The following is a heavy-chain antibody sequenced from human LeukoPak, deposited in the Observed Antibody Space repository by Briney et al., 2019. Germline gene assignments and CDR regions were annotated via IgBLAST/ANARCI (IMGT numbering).Heavy chain of an antibody. J-gene: IGHJ6*02. V-gene: IGHV4-4*02. CDR2: IYHSGST. CDR1: GGSISSSNW. CDR3: ARDPALYSSSWYKYGMDV. D-gene: IGHD6-13*01. Sequence: PSGTLSLTCAVSGGSISSSNWWSWVRQPPGKGLEWIGEIYHSGSTNYNPSLKSRVTISVDKSKNQFSLKLSSVTAADTAVYYCARDPALYSSSWYKYGMDVWGQGTTVTVS.